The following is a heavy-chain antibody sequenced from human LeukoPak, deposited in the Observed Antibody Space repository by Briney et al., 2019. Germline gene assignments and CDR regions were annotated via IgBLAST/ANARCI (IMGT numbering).Heavy chain of an antibody. CDR2: INPNSGGT. J-gene: IGHJ4*02. CDR3: ARVEWSRFDY. D-gene: IGHD3-3*01. Sequence: EGSVKVSCKASGLTFTRYYMHWVRQAPGQGLEWMGWINPNSGGTNYAQKFQGRVTITRDTSISTAYMELSRLRSDDTAVYFCARVEWSRFDYWGQGTLVTVSS. CDR1: GLTFTRYY. V-gene: IGHV1-2*02.